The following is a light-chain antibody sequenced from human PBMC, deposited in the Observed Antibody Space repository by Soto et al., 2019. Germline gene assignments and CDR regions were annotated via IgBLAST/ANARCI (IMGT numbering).Light chain of an antibody. CDR2: GAS. J-gene: IGKJ1*01. V-gene: IGKV3-15*01. CDR3: QQYNTWPRT. CDR1: QSVSNN. Sequence: EIVMTQSPATLSVSPGERATLSCRASQSVSNNLAWYQQKPGQAPRLLIYGASTRATGIPARFSGSGSGTEFTLTVSSLQSEDFAVYYCQQYNTWPRTFGQGTKVELK.